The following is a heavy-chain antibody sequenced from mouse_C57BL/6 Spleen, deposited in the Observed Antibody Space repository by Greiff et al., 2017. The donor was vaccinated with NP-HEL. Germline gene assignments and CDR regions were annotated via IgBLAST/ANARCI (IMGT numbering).Heavy chain of an antibody. D-gene: IGHD1-1*01. V-gene: IGHV1-82*01. Sequence: VKLQESGPELVKPGASVKISCKASGYAFSSSWMNWVKQRPGKGLEWIGRIYPGDGDTNYNGKFKGKATLTADKSSSTAYMQLSSLTSEDSAVYFCARGNYGDYAMDYWGQGTSVTVSS. CDR3: ARGNYGDYAMDY. J-gene: IGHJ4*01. CDR1: GYAFSSSW. CDR2: IYPGDGDT.